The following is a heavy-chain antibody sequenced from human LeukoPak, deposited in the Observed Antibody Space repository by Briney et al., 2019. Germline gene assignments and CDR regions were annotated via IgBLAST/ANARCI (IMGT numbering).Heavy chain of an antibody. CDR3: AKGLLTKTHGISWDPFDS. Sequence: GQSLTLSCAASGFTFSGYAMTWVRQAPGKGLERVATISGPGSRTYYADSVKGRFTISRDNSQNTLYPQMNSLRAEDTAIYYCAKGLLTKTHGISWDPFDSWGQGTLVSVSS. J-gene: IGHJ4*02. V-gene: IGHV3-23*01. CDR1: GFTFSGYA. D-gene: IGHD6-13*01. CDR2: ISGPGSRT.